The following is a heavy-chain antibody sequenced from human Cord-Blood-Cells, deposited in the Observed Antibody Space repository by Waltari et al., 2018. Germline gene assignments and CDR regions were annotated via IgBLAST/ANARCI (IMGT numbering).Heavy chain of an antibody. D-gene: IGHD2-21*02. CDR3: AREHIVVVTAIDY. J-gene: IGHJ4*02. CDR2: INSDGSST. CDR1: FSSYW. V-gene: IGHV3-74*01. Sequence: FSSYWMHWVRQAPGKGLVWVSRINSDGSSTSYADSVKGRFTISRDNAKNTLYLQMNSLRAEDTAVYYCAREHIVVVTAIDYWGQGTLVTVSS.